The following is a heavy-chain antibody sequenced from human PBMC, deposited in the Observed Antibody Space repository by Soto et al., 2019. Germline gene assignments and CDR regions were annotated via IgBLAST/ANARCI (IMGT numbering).Heavy chain of an antibody. CDR1: GYTFTDYY. V-gene: IGHV1-2*02. D-gene: IGHD6-19*01. CDR3: ARDKVAGDYYYYDMDV. Sequence: RAAVKVSCKASGYTFTDYYMHWVRQAPGQGLEWMGWINPNSGGTNYAQKFQGRVTMTRDTSISTAYMEVSRLRSDDTAVYYCARDKVAGDYYYYDMDVWGQGTTVTVSS. CDR2: INPNSGGT. J-gene: IGHJ6*02.